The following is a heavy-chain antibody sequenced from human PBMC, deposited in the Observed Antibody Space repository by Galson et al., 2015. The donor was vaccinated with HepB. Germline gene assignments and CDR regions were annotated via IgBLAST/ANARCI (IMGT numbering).Heavy chain of an antibody. V-gene: IGHV3-74*01. Sequence: SLRLSCAASGFTFSSYWMHWVRQAPGKGLVWVSHINSDGSSTSYADSVKGRFTISRDNAKNTLYLQMNSLRAEDTAVYYCAREGYGDYGDYWGQGTLVTVSS. D-gene: IGHD4-17*01. CDR1: GFTFSSYW. CDR3: AREGYGDYGDY. J-gene: IGHJ4*02. CDR2: INSDGSST.